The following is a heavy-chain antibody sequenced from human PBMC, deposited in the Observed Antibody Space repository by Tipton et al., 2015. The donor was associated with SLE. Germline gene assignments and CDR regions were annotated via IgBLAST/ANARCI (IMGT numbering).Heavy chain of an antibody. Sequence: TLSLTCTVSGGSISSYYWSWIRQPAGKGLEWIGRIYTSGSTYYNPPLKSRVTISVDTSKNQFSLKLSSVTAADTAVYYCASAYGDYVNWFDPWGQGTLVTVSS. D-gene: IGHD4-17*01. J-gene: IGHJ5*02. V-gene: IGHV4-4*07. CDR2: IYTSGST. CDR3: ASAYGDYVNWFDP. CDR1: GGSISSYY.